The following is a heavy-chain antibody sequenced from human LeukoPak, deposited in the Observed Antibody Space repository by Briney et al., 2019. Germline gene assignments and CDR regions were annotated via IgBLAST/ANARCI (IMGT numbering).Heavy chain of an antibody. J-gene: IGHJ3*02. D-gene: IGHD6-6*01. CDR2: IHYTGAT. Sequence: SETLSLTCSVSGGSIGSDNHYWAWIRQPPGKGLEWIGSIHYTGATYYGPSLRSRVTISVDTSKSQFSVRVTSVTAADTAVYYCARHPIEFGGSSGAFDIWAPGAMVTVSS. V-gene: IGHV4-39*01. CDR3: ARHPIEFGGSSGAFDI. CDR1: GGSIGSDNHY.